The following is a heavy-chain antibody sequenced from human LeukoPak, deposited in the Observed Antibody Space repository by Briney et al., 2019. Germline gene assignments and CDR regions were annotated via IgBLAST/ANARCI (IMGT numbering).Heavy chain of an antibody. V-gene: IGHV4-59*12. Sequence: SETLSLTCTVPGGCIRRYYWSWIRQPPGKGLEWIGYIYDCATTKYHLSLQSRVTISLDTSKTQFPLKLTSVTAAATAVYYCARGLGVVTATLDDWGQGTLVTVSS. CDR2: IYDCATT. CDR1: GGCIRRYY. J-gene: IGHJ4*02. D-gene: IGHD2-21*02. CDR3: ARGLGVVTATLDD.